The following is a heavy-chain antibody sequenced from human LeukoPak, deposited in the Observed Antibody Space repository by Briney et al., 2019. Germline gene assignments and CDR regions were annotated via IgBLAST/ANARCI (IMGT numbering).Heavy chain of an antibody. V-gene: IGHV1-46*01. J-gene: IGHJ6*02. Sequence: ASVKVSCKASGYTFTSYYMHWVRQAPGQGLEWMGIINPSGGSTSYAQKFQGRVTMTRDTSTSTVYMELSSLRSEDTAVYYCAGYCSGGSCYPYYYYYGMDVWGQGTTVTVSS. CDR1: GYTFTSYY. CDR2: INPSGGST. CDR3: AGYCSGGSCYPYYYYYGMDV. D-gene: IGHD2-15*01.